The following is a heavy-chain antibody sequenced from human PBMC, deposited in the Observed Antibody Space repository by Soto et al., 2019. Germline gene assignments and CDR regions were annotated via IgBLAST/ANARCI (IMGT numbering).Heavy chain of an antibody. CDR2: IFYSGST. Sequence: PSETLSLTCTVSGGSISSYYWSWIRQPPGKGLEWIGYIFYSGSTNYNPSLKSRFTISLDTSKNQFSLKLSSVTAADTAVYYCARGTGGPTFDYWGQGTLVTVSS. CDR3: ARGTGGPTFDY. D-gene: IGHD2-8*02. CDR1: GGSISSYY. J-gene: IGHJ4*02. V-gene: IGHV4-59*12.